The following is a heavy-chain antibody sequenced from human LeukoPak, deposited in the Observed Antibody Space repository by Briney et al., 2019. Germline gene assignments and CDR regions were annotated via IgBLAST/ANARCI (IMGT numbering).Heavy chain of an antibody. Sequence: GGSLRLSCAASGFTFSSYWMSWVRQAPGKGLEWVAVISYDGSNKYYADSVKGRFTISRDNSKNTLYLQMNSLRAEDTAVYYCAKDLEYCSSTSCYTSAFDIWGQGTMVTVSS. CDR1: GFTFSSYW. V-gene: IGHV3-30*18. CDR3: AKDLEYCSSTSCYTSAFDI. J-gene: IGHJ3*02. CDR2: ISYDGSNK. D-gene: IGHD2-2*02.